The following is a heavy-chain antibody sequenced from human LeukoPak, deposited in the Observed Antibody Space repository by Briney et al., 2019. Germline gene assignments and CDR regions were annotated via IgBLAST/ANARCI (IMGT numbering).Heavy chain of an antibody. V-gene: IGHV3-23*01. D-gene: IGHD3-3*01. Sequence: GGSLRLSCAASGFTFSTYAMSWVRQAPGKGLEWVSGISGSGGRTYYADSVKGRFTISRDNSKNTLYLELSSLRAEDTAVYYCARHDGVIIHGNQFYYMDVWGKGTTITVSS. CDR1: GFTFSTYA. CDR3: ARHDGVIIHGNQFYYMDV. J-gene: IGHJ6*03. CDR2: ISGSGGRT.